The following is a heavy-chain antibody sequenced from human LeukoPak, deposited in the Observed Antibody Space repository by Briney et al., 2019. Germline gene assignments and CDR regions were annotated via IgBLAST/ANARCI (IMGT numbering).Heavy chain of an antibody. Sequence: GGSLRLSCAASGFTFSNYWMSWVRQAPGKGLEWVSSISSSSSYIYYADSVKGRFTISRDNAKNSLYLQMNSLRAEDAAVYYCARDLDGALLNFDYWGQGTLVTVSS. J-gene: IGHJ4*02. CDR3: ARDLDGALLNFDY. D-gene: IGHD2-15*01. V-gene: IGHV3-21*01. CDR1: GFTFSNYW. CDR2: ISSSSSYI.